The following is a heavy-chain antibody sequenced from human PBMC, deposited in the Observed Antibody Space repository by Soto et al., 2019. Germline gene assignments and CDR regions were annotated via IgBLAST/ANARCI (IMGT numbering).Heavy chain of an antibody. CDR1: GFTFSSYA. CDR2: ISYDGSNK. V-gene: IGHV3-30-3*01. D-gene: IGHD3-22*01. J-gene: IGHJ4*02. CDR3: ARDSSGYYSYFDY. Sequence: QVQLVESGGGVVQPGRSLRLSCAASGFTFSSYAMHGVRQAPGKGLEWVAVISYDGSNKYYADSVKGRFTISRDNSKNTLYLQMNSLRAEDTAVYYCARDSSGYYSYFDYWGQGTLVTVSS.